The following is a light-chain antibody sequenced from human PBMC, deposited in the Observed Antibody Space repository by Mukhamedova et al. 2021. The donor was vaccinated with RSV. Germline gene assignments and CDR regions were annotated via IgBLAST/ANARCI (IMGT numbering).Light chain of an antibody. J-gene: IGKJ2*01. Sequence: QDIKNSLAWYQQKPGKAPQLLVFDVSILESGVPSRFSGSVSGTEFTLTINSLQPEDFATYYCHQYSTFVYTFGQGTKLE. V-gene: IGKV1-NL1*01. CDR2: DVS. CDR3: HQYSTFVYT. CDR1: QDIKNS.